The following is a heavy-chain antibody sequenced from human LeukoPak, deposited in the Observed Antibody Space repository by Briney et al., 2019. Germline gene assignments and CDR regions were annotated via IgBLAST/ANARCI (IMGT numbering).Heavy chain of an antibody. CDR3: AKDLYSSGWYDY. CDR1: GLTFSSYG. Sequence: GGSLRLSCAASGLTFSSYGMHWVRQAPGKGLEWVAVISYDGSNKYYADSVKGRFTISRDNSKNTLYLQMNSLRAEDTAVYYCAKDLYSSGWYDYWGQGTLVTVSS. D-gene: IGHD6-19*01. J-gene: IGHJ4*02. V-gene: IGHV3-30*18. CDR2: ISYDGSNK.